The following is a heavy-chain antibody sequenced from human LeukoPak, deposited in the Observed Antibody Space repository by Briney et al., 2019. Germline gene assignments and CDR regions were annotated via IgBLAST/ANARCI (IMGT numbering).Heavy chain of an antibody. D-gene: IGHD2-15*01. V-gene: IGHV2-70*04. CDR2: IDWDDDK. CDR1: GFSLATSGMR. CDR3: ARGGGSSWIDY. Sequence: ASGPTLLNPTQTLTLTCTFSGFSLATSGMRVSWIRQPPGKALEWLARIDWDDDKFYSTSLKIRLTISKDTSKNQVVLTMTNMDPVDTATYYCARGGGSSWIDYWGQGTLVTVSS. J-gene: IGHJ4*02.